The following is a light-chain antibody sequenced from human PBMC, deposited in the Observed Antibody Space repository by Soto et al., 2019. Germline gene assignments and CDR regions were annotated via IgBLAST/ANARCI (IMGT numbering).Light chain of an antibody. J-gene: IGKJ1*01. Sequence: DIPMTQSPSSLSASVGDRVTITGRASQSIVTYLNWYLQKPGKAPKLLIYKASTLQSGVPSRFSGSGSGTEFTLTISSLQPDDFATYYCQHYNSYSEAFGQGTKVDI. CDR3: QHYNSYSEA. CDR1: QSIVTY. CDR2: KAS. V-gene: IGKV1-5*03.